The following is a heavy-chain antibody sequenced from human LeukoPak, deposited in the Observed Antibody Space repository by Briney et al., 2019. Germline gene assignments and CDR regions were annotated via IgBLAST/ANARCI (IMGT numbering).Heavy chain of an antibody. CDR3: ARGPTPVGGAGGIRRLY. CDR2: ISSSSSYI. D-gene: IGHD6-13*01. Sequence: GGTLRLSCAASGFTFSSYGMSWVRQAPGKGLEWVSSISSSSSYIYYADSVKGRFTISRDNAKNSLYLQMNSLRAEDTAVYYCARGPTPVGGAGGIRRLYCGQGTLVTVSS. CDR1: GFTFSSYG. J-gene: IGHJ4*02. V-gene: IGHV3-21*01.